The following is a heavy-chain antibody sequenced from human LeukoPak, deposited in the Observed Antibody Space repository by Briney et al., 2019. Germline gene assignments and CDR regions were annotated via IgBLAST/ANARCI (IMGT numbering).Heavy chain of an antibody. J-gene: IGHJ4*02. CDR3: AREYSSSSTPLDY. CDR1: GYTFTGYY. CDR2: INPNSGGT. Sequence: ASVKVSCKASGYTFTGYYMHWVRQAPGQGLEWMGWINPNSGGTNYAQKFQGRVTMTRDTSISTAYMELSSLRSEDTAVYYCAREYSSSSTPLDYWGQGTLVTVSS. D-gene: IGHD6-6*01. V-gene: IGHV1-2*02.